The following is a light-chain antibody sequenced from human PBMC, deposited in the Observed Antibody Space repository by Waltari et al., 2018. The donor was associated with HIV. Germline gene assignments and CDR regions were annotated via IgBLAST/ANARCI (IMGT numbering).Light chain of an antibody. CDR3: HQRHNWRS. J-gene: IGKJ4*01. V-gene: IGKV3-11*01. CDR2: DAS. Sequence: VLTQSPAILSLSPEETATLSSRGSHTVSRYLPWYQKKPGQVLRLLIYDASNRAPGIPDRYRGRGSGTDYTLTISHVEPEDFAVYDCHQRHNWRSFGGGTKVELK. CDR1: HTVSRY.